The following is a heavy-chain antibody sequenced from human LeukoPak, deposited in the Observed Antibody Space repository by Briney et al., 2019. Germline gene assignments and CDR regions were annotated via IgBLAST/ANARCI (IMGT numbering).Heavy chain of an antibody. CDR1: GYSFTSYW. V-gene: IGHV5-10-1*01. J-gene: IGHJ4*02. CDR2: IDPSDSYT. D-gene: IGHD5-24*01. CDR3: ARHNGRWLQPIGY. Sequence: GESLKISCKGSGYSFTSYWISWVRQMPGKGLEWMGRIDPSDSYTNYSPSFQGHVTISADKSISTAYLQWSSLEASDTAMYYCARHNGRWLQPIGYWGQGTLVTVSS.